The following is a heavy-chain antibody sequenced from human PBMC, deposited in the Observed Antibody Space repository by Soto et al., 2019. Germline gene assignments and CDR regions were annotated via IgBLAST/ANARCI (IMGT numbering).Heavy chain of an antibody. Sequence: QITLKESGPTLVKPTQTLTLTCTFSGFSLTTRGVGVGWIRQPPGKALEWLALIYWDDDEGYSPSLNSRLTITKKTSKNQTFLTMTNMDTVDTPTYYCAHRLRGFSYYFDYWGQGNLVTVSS. J-gene: IGHJ4*02. CDR1: GFSLTTRGVG. V-gene: IGHV2-5*02. CDR3: AHRLRGFSYYFDY. CDR2: IYWDDDE. D-gene: IGHD3-10*01.